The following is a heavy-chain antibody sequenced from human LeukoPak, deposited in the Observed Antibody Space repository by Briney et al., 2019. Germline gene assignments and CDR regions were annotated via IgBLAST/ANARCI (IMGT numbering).Heavy chain of an antibody. CDR3: ARVQTVELPYFDY. V-gene: IGHV4-4*02. J-gene: IGHJ4*02. D-gene: IGHD4-11*01. CDR1: GGSIGSSNW. Sequence: SETLSLTCAVAGGSIGSSNWWSWVRPPPGKGLEGIGELNHSGSTNYNPSLKSRVTISVDTSKNQFSLKLSSVTAADTAVYYCARVQTVELPYFDYWGQGTLVTVSS. CDR2: LNHSGST.